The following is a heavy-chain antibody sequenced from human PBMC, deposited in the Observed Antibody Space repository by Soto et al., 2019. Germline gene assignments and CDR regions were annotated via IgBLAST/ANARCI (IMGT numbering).Heavy chain of an antibody. Sequence: QVQLVQSGAELKKPGSSVKVSCQASGGTFSNYAISWLRQAPGQGLEWMGKIIPIFGTTNYAQNFRGRVTITADEYTTTAYMELSSMRSDDTALYYCARELPPAPGSFREDALYIWGQGTMITVSS. CDR3: ARELPPAPGSFREDALYI. V-gene: IGHV1-69*15. CDR1: GGTFSNYA. D-gene: IGHD6-13*01. J-gene: IGHJ3*02. CDR2: IIPIFGTT.